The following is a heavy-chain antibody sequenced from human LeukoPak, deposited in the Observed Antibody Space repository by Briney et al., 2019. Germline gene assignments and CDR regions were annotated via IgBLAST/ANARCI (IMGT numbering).Heavy chain of an antibody. Sequence: ASAKVSCKVSGYTLTELSMHWVRQAPGKGLEWMGGFDPEDGETIYAQKFQGRVTMTEDTSTDTAYMELSSLRSEDTAVYYCATTYLRYYYGSGSYFDLWGRGTLVTVSS. D-gene: IGHD3-10*01. CDR3: ATTYLRYYYGSGSYFDL. J-gene: IGHJ2*01. CDR2: FDPEDGET. V-gene: IGHV1-24*01. CDR1: GYTLTELS.